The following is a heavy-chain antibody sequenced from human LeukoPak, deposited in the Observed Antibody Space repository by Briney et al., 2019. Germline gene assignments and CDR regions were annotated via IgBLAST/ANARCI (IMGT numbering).Heavy chain of an antibody. D-gene: IGHD3-3*01. CDR2: IRGPGDNT. V-gene: IGHV3-23*01. Sequence: GGSLRLSCAASGFTFSTSVMSWVRQAPGKGLGWVSAIRGPGDNTYYTDSVKGRFTISRDNSKNTLYLQMNSLRAEDTAVYYCAKLVSGFPNWFDPWGQGTLVTVSS. J-gene: IGHJ5*02. CDR1: GFTFSTSV. CDR3: AKLVSGFPNWFDP.